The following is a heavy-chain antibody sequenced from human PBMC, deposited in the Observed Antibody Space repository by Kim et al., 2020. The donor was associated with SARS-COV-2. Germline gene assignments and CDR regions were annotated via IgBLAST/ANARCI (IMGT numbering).Heavy chain of an antibody. CDR2: ITARSNYI. D-gene: IGHD3-3*01. Sequence: GGSLRLSCAAAGFTFSNYGMNWVRQAPGKGLEWVSLITARSNYIAYADSVKGRFTTSSDNDKNTMYLQLKSLSAKDTAIYDCERIEAPGTYFHYDFALDV. CDR1: GFTFSNYG. J-gene: IGHJ6*01. V-gene: IGHV3-21*01. CDR3: ERIEAPGTYFHYDFALDV.